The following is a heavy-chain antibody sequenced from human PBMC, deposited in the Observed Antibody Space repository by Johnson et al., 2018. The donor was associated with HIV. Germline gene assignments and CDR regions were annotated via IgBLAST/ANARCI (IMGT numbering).Heavy chain of an antibody. CDR1: GFSVRNNY. Sequence: VQLVESGGGLIQPGGSLRLSCAVSGFSVRNNYMSWVRQAPGKGLEWVSVINSGGSTDYPGSVKGRFTISRENAKNSLYLQMNSLRAGDTAVYYCARDGAILWADAFDIWGQGTMVTVSS. J-gene: IGHJ3*02. D-gene: IGHD2-21*01. V-gene: IGHV3-53*01. CDR3: ARDGAILWADAFDI. CDR2: INSGGST.